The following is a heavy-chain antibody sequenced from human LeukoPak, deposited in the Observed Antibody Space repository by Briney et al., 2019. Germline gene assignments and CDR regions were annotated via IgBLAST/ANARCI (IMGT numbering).Heavy chain of an antibody. CDR2: IYYSGST. D-gene: IGHD2-2*02. CDR1: GGSISSYY. CDR3: AIVDQKVKPIPYYFDY. Sequence: PSETLSLTCTVSGGSISSYYWSWIRQPPGKGLEWIGYIYYSGSTNYNPSLKSRVTISVDTSKNQFSLKMSDVTAADTAVYYCAIVDQKVKPIPYYFDYWGQGTLVSVSS. J-gene: IGHJ4*02. V-gene: IGHV4-59*01.